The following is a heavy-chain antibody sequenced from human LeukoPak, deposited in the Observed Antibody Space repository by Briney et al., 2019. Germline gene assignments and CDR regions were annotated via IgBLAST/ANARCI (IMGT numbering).Heavy chain of an antibody. J-gene: IGHJ6*03. CDR1: GYSISSGYY. Sequence: SETLSLTCTVSGYSISSGYYWGWIRQAPGKGLEWIGRIYTSGSTYYNPSLKSRVTISVDTSKNQFSLKLSSVTAADTAVYYCARNYYDSSGYPGYYYYYMDVWGKGTTVTISS. D-gene: IGHD3-22*01. CDR3: ARNYYDSSGYPGYYYYYMDV. CDR2: IYTSGST. V-gene: IGHV4-38-2*02.